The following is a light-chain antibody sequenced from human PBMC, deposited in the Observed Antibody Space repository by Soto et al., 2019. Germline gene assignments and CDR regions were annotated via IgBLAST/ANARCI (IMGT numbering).Light chain of an antibody. V-gene: IGLV2-14*01. J-gene: IGLJ2*01. Sequence: QSALTQPASVSGSPGQSITISRTGTSSDVGGYNYVSWYQQHPGKAPKLMIYDVSNRPSGVSNRFSGSKSGNTASLTISGLQAEDEADYYCSSYTSSSWVFGGGTKVTVL. CDR2: DVS. CDR1: SSDVGGYNY. CDR3: SSYTSSSWV.